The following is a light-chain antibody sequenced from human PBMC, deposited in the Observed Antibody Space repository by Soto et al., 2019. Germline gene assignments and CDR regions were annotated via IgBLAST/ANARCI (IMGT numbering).Light chain of an antibody. Sequence: EIVVTQSPGTLSLSPGERATLSCRASQSVSRNLLSWYQHKPGQAPTLLISGASTRATGIAASFSASGSGADFTLTISRLEPEDFAVDYCQQYGYPPPYSFGQGTKLEIK. CDR3: QQYGYPPPYS. CDR2: GAS. CDR1: QSVSRNL. V-gene: IGKV3-20*01. J-gene: IGKJ2*03.